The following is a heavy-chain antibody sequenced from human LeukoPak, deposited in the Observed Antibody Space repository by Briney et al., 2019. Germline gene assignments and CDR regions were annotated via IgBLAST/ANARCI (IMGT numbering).Heavy chain of an antibody. Sequence: PGGSLRLSCAAPGFSFSSYGMHWVRQAPGTGLEWVAFIRYDGSNKDYVDSVKGRFTISRDNSKNTLYLQMNSLRVEDTAVYYCAKGREAGGHYFDYWGQGTLVTVSS. J-gene: IGHJ4*02. CDR2: IRYDGSNK. CDR3: AKGREAGGHYFDY. D-gene: IGHD1-14*01. CDR1: GFSFSSYG. V-gene: IGHV3-30*02.